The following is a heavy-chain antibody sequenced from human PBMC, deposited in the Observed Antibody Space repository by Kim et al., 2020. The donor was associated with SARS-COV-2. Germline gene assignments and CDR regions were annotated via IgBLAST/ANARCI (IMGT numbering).Heavy chain of an antibody. V-gene: IGHV3-64*01. CDR3: ARVEGHDYGDYYFDY. Sequence: GGSLRLSCAASGFTFSSYAMHWVRQAPGKGLEYVSAISSNGGSTYYANSVKGRFTISRDNSKNTLYLQMGSLRAEDMAVYDCARVEGHDYGDYYFDYWG. J-gene: IGHJ4*01. D-gene: IGHD4-17*01. CDR2: ISSNGGST. CDR1: GFTFSSYA.